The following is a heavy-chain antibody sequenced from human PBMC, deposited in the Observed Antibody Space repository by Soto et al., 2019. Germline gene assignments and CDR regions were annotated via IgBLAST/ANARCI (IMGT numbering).Heavy chain of an antibody. V-gene: IGHV4-39*01. CDR1: GGSISSSSYY. CDR2: IYYSGST. CDR3: ARQDFWSGYSYYFDY. Sequence: PSEPLSLTCTVSGGSISSSSYYWGWIRQPPGKGLEWIGSIYYSGSTYYNPSLKSRVTISVDTSKNQFSLKLSSVTAADTAVYYCARQDFWSGYSYYFDYWGQGTLVTVSS. J-gene: IGHJ4*02. D-gene: IGHD3-3*01.